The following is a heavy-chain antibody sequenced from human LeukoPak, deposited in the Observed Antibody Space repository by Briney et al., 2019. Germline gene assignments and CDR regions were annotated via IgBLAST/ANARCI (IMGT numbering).Heavy chain of an antibody. V-gene: IGHV3-23*01. CDR1: GFTFSSYA. CDR3: AKDHGYCSSTSCPGDC. J-gene: IGHJ4*02. D-gene: IGHD2-2*01. Sequence: GGSLRLSCAASGFTFSSYAMSWVRQAPGKGLEWVSAISGSCGSTYYADSVKGRFTISRDNSKNTLYLQMNSLRAEDTAVYYCAKDHGYCSSTSCPGDCWGQGTLVSV. CDR2: ISGSCGST.